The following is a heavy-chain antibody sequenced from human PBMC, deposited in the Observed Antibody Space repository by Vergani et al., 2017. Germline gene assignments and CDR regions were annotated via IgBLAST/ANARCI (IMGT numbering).Heavy chain of an antibody. CDR3: ARDLKAAAGLRTSSTPDY. V-gene: IGHV1-46*03. D-gene: IGHD6-13*01. CDR1: GYTFTSYY. J-gene: IGHJ4*02. Sequence: QVQLVQSGAEVKKPGASVKVSCKASGYTFTSYYMHWVRQAPGQGLEWMGIINPSGGSTSYEQKFQGRVTMTRDTSTSTVYMELSSLRSEDTAVYYCARDLKAAAGLRTSSTPDYWGQGTLVTVSS. CDR2: INPSGGST.